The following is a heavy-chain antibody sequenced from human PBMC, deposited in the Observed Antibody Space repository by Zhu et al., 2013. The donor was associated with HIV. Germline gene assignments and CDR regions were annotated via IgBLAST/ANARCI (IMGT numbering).Heavy chain of an antibody. CDR2: IYYSGST. CDR3: ARVDTTMAKRAFDI. D-gene: IGHD5-18*01. CDR1: GGSISSSSYY. V-gene: IGHV4-39*07. J-gene: IGHJ3*02. Sequence: VQLQESGPGLVKPSETLSLTCTVSGGSISSSSYYWGWIRQPPGKGLEWIASIYYSGSTYYNPSLKSRVTISVDTSKNQFSLKLSSVTAADTAVYYCARVDTTMAKRAFDIWGQGTLVTVSS.